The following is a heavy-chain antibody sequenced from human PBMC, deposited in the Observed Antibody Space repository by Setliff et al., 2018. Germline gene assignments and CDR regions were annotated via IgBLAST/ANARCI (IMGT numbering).Heavy chain of an antibody. J-gene: IGHJ4*02. CDR3: ATTGTYRYFDY. Sequence: SETLSLTCAVSGGSISSPNWWNWVRQPPGKGLEWIGEIYHSGTTYSNPSLKSRVTMSVDTSKNQFSLRLNSVTASDTAVYYCATTGTYRYFDYWGQGTLVTVSS. CDR2: IYHSGTT. V-gene: IGHV4-4*02. D-gene: IGHD1-1*01. CDR1: GGSISSPNW.